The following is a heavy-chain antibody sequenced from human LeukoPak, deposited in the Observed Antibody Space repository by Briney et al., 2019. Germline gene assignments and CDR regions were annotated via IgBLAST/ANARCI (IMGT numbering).Heavy chain of an antibody. CDR1: GASFTSYY. Sequence: SETLSLTCTVSGASFTSYYWSWVRLPPGKGLEWIGYIYHSGTTNYNPSFKSRVTMSIDTAKNQFSLRLTSVTAADTAVYYCARGGPAVVSVTDFDYWGQGTLVTVSS. CDR3: ARGGPAVVSVTDFDY. V-gene: IGHV4-59*01. D-gene: IGHD2-21*02. CDR2: IYHSGTT. J-gene: IGHJ4*02.